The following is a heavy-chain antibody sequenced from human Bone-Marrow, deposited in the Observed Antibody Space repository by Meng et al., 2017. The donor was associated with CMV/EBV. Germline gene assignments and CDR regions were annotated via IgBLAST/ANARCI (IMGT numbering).Heavy chain of an antibody. V-gene: IGHV3-30*04. CDR2: ISYDGSNK. D-gene: IGHD3-10*01. CDR1: GFTFSSYA. J-gene: IGHJ4*02. Sequence: GESLKISCAASGFTFSSYAMHWVRQAPGKGLEWVAVISYDGSNKYYADSVKGRFTISRDNSKNSVYLQMNSLRADDTAVYYCARDPHFGALDHWGQGTLVTVSS. CDR3: ARDPHFGALDH.